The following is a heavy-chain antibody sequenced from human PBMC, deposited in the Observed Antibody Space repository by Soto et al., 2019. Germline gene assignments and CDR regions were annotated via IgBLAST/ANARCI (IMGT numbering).Heavy chain of an antibody. D-gene: IGHD3-10*01. Sequence: QVQLVESGGGVVQPGRSLRLSCAASGFTFSSYTMHWVRQAPGKELEWVAVISYDGSNKYYADSVKGRFTISRDNSQNTLNLQRISLRAEDTAVYYCARDVGPLLWFGELDYWGQGTLVTVSS. CDR1: GFTFSSYT. CDR2: ISYDGSNK. CDR3: ARDVGPLLWFGELDY. V-gene: IGHV3-30-3*01. J-gene: IGHJ4*02.